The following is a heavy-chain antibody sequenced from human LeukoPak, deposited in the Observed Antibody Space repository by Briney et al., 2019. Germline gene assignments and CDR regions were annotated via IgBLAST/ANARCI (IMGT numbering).Heavy chain of an antibody. D-gene: IGHD3-3*01. CDR2: INHSGST. CDR3: ARGGRITISTLDY. J-gene: IGHJ4*02. V-gene: IGHV4-34*01. Sequence: PPETLSLTCAVYGGSFSGYYWSWIRQPPGKGLEWIGEINHSGSTNYNPSLKSRVTISVDTSKNQFSLKLSSVTAADTAVYYCARGGRITISTLDYWGQGTLVTVSS. CDR1: GGSFSGYY.